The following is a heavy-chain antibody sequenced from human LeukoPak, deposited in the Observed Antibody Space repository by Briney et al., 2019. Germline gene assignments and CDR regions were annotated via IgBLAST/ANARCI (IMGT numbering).Heavy chain of an antibody. Sequence: PGGSLRLSCAASGFTFSSYGMHWVRQAPGKGLEWVAVIWYDGSNKYYADSVKGRFTISRDNSKNTLYLQMNSLRAEDTAVYYCARDQNYVGDRGFDYWGQGTLVTVSS. V-gene: IGHV3-33*01. CDR1: GFTFSSYG. CDR3: ARDQNYVGDRGFDY. D-gene: IGHD1-7*01. J-gene: IGHJ4*02. CDR2: IWYDGSNK.